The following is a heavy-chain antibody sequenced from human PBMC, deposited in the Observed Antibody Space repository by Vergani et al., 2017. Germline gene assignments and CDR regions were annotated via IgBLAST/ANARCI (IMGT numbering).Heavy chain of an antibody. CDR3: SRGENDYDSSGYYPPSFDY. J-gene: IGHJ4*02. V-gene: IGHV1-69*01. D-gene: IGHD3-22*01. CDR2: IISIFGTA. Sequence: QVQLVQSGAEVKKPGSSVKVSCKASVGTFSSYAISWVRQAPGQGLEWMGGIISIFGTANYAQKFQGRVTLTADESPSTAYMELSSMRSEETAVYYCSRGENDYDSSGYYPPSFDYWGQGTLVTVSS. CDR1: VGTFSSYA.